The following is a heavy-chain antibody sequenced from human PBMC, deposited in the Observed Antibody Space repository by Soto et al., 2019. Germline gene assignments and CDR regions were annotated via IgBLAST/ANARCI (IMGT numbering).Heavy chain of an antibody. CDR2: ISSNGGST. Sequence: DVQLVESGGGLVQPGGSLRLSCAASGFTFSSYAMHWVRQAPGKGLEYVSAISSNGGSTYYANSVKGRFTISRDNSKNTLYLQMGSLRAEDMAVYYCAREGGGYYFDYWSQGTLVTVSS. CDR1: GFTFSSYA. D-gene: IGHD3-16*01. J-gene: IGHJ4*02. CDR3: AREGGGYYFDY. V-gene: IGHV3-64*01.